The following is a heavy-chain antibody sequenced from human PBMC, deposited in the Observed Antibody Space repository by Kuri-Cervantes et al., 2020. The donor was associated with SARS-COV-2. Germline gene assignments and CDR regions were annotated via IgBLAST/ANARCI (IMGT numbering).Heavy chain of an antibody. CDR2: ISGSGGSI. Sequence: GGSLRLSCAASGFTFRTYAMSWVRQAPGKGLEWVSTISGSGGSIDYAVSVKGRFTISRDNSKNTLYLEMDSLTADDTAIYYCAKEPFGSSSAEYFQYWGPGTLVTVSS. J-gene: IGHJ1*01. CDR3: AKEPFGSSSAEYFQY. V-gene: IGHV3-23*01. CDR1: GFTFRTYA. D-gene: IGHD6-6*01.